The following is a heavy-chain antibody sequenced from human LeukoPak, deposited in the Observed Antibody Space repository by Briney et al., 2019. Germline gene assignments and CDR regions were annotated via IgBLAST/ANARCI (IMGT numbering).Heavy chain of an antibody. CDR1: GFTFSSYG. CDR3: ARRDIVVIVSASDY. Sequence: GGSLRLSCAASGFTFSSYGMSWVRQAPGKGLQWVSVIIGSGSSTYYADSVKGRFTMSRDNSKNTVYLQMNSLRVDDTAVYYCARRDIVVIVSASDYWGQGTLVTVSS. J-gene: IGHJ4*02. D-gene: IGHD2-15*01. CDR2: IIGSGSST. V-gene: IGHV3-23*01.